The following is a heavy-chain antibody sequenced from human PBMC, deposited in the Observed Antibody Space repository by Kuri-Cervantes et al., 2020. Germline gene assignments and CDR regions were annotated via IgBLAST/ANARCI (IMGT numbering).Heavy chain of an antibody. CDR2: INTDGTGT. CDR1: GFTFSSSW. V-gene: IGHV3-74*01. CDR3: AKAPHCCRENDAFDI. D-gene: IGHD2-21*02. J-gene: IGHJ3*02. Sequence: GESLKISCAASGFTFSSSWMHWVRQAPGKGLVWVSHINTDGTGTNYADSVKGRFTISRDNAKNTLYLQMNSLRAEDTALYYCAKAPHCCRENDAFDIWGQGTMVTVSS.